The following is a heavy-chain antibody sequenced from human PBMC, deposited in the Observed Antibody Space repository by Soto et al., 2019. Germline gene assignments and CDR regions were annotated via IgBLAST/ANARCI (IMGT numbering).Heavy chain of an antibody. D-gene: IGHD3-10*01. V-gene: IGHV4-30-4*01. CDR2: IYYSGST. Sequence: QVQLQESGPGLVKPSQTLSLTCTVSGGSISSGDYYWSWIRQPPGKGLEWIGYIYYSGSTCYNPSPKSRVTISVDTSKNQFALKLSSVTAADTAVYSCARVGGFGATTIDYWGQGTLVTVSS. J-gene: IGHJ4*02. CDR1: GGSISSGDYY. CDR3: ARVGGFGATTIDY.